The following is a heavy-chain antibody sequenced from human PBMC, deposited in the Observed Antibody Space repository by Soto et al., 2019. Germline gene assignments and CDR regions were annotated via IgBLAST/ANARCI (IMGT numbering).Heavy chain of an antibody. CDR1: GFTFTDYA. D-gene: IGHD6-13*01. Sequence: EVQLLESGGGLVQPGGSLRLSCAASGFTFTDYALSWVRQAPGKGVEWVATISGIGGSTYLADSVKGRLSISRDNSKNTVSLLMNSLRAEDTAVYFCARGSSGYISSWYYFDYWGRGTLVTVSS. V-gene: IGHV3-23*01. CDR3: ARGSSGYISSWYYFDY. CDR2: ISGIGGST. J-gene: IGHJ4*02.